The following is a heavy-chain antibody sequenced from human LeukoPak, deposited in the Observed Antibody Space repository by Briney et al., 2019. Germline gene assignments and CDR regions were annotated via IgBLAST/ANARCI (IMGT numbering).Heavy chain of an antibody. J-gene: IGHJ4*02. CDR3: ARSLPYGTTWYGRSDF. CDR2: IKQDGSDK. D-gene: IGHD6-13*01. CDR1: GFIFGSYW. Sequence: PGGSLRLSCAGSGFIFGSYWMSWVRQAPGKGLEWVANIKQDGSDKYYVDSVKGRFTISRDNAMNSLYLQMNSLRAEDTAIYYCARSLPYGTTWYGRSDFWGQGTLVTVSS. V-gene: IGHV3-7*03.